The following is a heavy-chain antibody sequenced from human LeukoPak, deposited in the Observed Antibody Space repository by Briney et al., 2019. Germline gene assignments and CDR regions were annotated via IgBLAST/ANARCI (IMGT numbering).Heavy chain of an antibody. CDR2: INPNSGGT. V-gene: IGHV1-2*02. Sequence: ASVEVSCKASGYTFTGYYMHWVRQAPGQGLEWMGWINPNSGGTNYAQKFQGRVTMTRDTSISTAYMELSRLRSDDTAVYYCARVGRYCSSTSCYQAPAFDIWGQGTMVTVSS. D-gene: IGHD2-2*01. CDR1: GYTFTGYY. J-gene: IGHJ3*02. CDR3: ARVGRYCSSTSCYQAPAFDI.